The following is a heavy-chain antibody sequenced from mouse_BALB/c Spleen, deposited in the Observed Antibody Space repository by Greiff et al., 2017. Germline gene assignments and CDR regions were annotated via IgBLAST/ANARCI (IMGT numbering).Heavy chain of an antibody. CDR1: GFTFSSYG. CDR2: ISSGGSYT. D-gene: IGHD2-1*01. Sequence: EVKLVESGGDLVKPGGSLKLSCAASGFTFSSYGMSWVRQTPDKRLEWVATISSGGSYTYYPDSVKGRFTISRDNAKNTLYLKMSSLKSEDTAMYYCAREGNGNSGYAMDYWGQGTSVTVSS. V-gene: IGHV5-6*01. J-gene: IGHJ4*01. CDR3: AREGNGNSGYAMDY.